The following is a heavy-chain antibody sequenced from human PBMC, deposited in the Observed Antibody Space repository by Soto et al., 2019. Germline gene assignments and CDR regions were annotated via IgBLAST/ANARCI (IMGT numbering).Heavy chain of an antibody. CDR1: GYTITSYV. D-gene: IGHD2-8*01. CDR3: ARDRKRYCTNGVCYGVGPVAYCGGDCPLLYWYFDL. V-gene: IGHV1-18*01. J-gene: IGHJ2*01. Sequence: SVNVSWKASGYTITSYVISRVRQAPGQGLEWMGWISAYNGKTNYAQKLQGRVTMTTDTSTSTAYMELRSLRSDDTAVYYCARDRKRYCTNGVCYGVGPVAYCGGDCPLLYWYFDLWGRGTLVTVSS. CDR2: ISAYNGKT.